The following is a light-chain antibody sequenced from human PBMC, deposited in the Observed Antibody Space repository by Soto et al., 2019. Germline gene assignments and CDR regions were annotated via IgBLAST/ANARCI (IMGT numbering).Light chain of an antibody. Sequence: PELTHPASVTGSPVQSIPISCTGTSSDVGGYNFVSWYQHHPGKAPKLIIYDVSNRPSGVSNRFSGSKSGNTASLTISGLQAEDEADYYCTSYTSSFTYVFGTGTKVTVL. CDR3: TSYTSSFTYV. J-gene: IGLJ1*01. CDR1: SSDVGGYNF. V-gene: IGLV2-14*03. CDR2: DVS.